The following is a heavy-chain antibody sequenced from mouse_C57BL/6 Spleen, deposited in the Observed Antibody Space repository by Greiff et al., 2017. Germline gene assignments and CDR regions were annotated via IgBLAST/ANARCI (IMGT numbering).Heavy chain of an antibody. CDR3: ARSAITTVVGRYYFDY. Sequence: QVQLQQSGAELARPGASVKLSCKASGYTFTSYGISWVKQRTGQGLEWIGEIYPRSGNTYYNEKFKGKAKLTADKSSSTAYMELRSLTSEDSAVYFCARSAITTVVGRYYFDYWGQGTTLTVSS. V-gene: IGHV1-81*01. D-gene: IGHD1-1*01. J-gene: IGHJ2*01. CDR2: IYPRSGNT. CDR1: GYTFTSYG.